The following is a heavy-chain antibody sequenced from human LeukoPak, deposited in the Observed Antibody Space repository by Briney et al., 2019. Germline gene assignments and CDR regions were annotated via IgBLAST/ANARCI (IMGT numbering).Heavy chain of an antibody. CDR1: GGSFSGYY. J-gene: IGHJ4*02. CDR3: ARDDSSGWWGFDY. CDR2: INHSGST. D-gene: IGHD6-19*01. V-gene: IGHV4-34*01. Sequence: SETLSLTCAVYGGSFSGYYWNWIRQPPGKGLEWIGEINHSGSTNYNPSLKSRVTISIDTPKNHFSLKLSSVTAADTAVYYCARDDSSGWWGFDYWGQGTLVTVSS.